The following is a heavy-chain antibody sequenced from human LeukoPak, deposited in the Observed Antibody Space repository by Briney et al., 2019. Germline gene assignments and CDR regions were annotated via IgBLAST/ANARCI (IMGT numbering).Heavy chain of an antibody. CDR3: ARATVVSTRHFDY. D-gene: IGHD4-23*01. CDR2: IYYSGST. V-gene: IGHV4-31*03. J-gene: IGHJ4*02. Sequence: SETLSLTCTVSGGSISSGGYYWSWIRQHPGKGLEWIGYIYYSGSTYYNPSLKSRVTISVDTSKNQFSLKLSSVTAADTAVYYCARATVVSTRHFDYWGQGTLVTVSS. CDR1: GGSISSGGYY.